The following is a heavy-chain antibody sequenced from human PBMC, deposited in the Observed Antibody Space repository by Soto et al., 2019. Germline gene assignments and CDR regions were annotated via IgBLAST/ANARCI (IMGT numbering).Heavy chain of an antibody. CDR1: GFTFSSYA. D-gene: IGHD1-26*01. CDR2: ISAGGGST. V-gene: IGHV3-23*01. CDR3: ASPTIY. J-gene: IGHJ4*02. Sequence: EVQLLESGGGLVQPGGSLRLSCAASGFTFSSYAMSWVRQAPGKGLEWVSTISAGGGSTYYADSVKGRFTISRDNSKNALYMHMNSLRAEDAAVYYCASPTIYWGQGTLVIVSS.